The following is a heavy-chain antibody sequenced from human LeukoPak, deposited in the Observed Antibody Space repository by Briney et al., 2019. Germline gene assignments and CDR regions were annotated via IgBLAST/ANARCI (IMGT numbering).Heavy chain of an antibody. CDR3: ARDSPGTTFDH. V-gene: IGHV3-7*01. CDR1: GFTLSDYW. Sequence: GGSLRPSCAVSGFTLSDYWMSWVRQAPGKGLEWVGQIKEDGSEKYYADSVKGRFTISRDNARNSVYLQTNSLRAEDTAVDYCARDSPGTTFDHWGQGTLVTVSS. CDR2: IKEDGSEK. J-gene: IGHJ5*02. D-gene: IGHD1-7*01.